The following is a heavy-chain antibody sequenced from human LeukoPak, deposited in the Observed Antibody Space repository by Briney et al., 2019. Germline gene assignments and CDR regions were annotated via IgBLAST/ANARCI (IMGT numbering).Heavy chain of an antibody. CDR3: ARGGTTAYWFDP. D-gene: IGHD1-7*01. V-gene: IGHV4-34*01. J-gene: IGHJ5*02. Sequence: SETLSLTCAVSGGSISSGGYYWSWIRQPPGKGLEWIGEINHSGSTNYNPSLKSRVTISVDTSKNQFSLKLSSVTAADTAVYYCARGGTTAYWFDPWGQGTLVTVSS. CDR2: INHSGST. CDR1: GGSISSGGYY.